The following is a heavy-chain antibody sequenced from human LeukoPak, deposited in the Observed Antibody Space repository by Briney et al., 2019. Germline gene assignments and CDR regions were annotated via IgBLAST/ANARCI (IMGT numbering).Heavy chain of an antibody. J-gene: IGHJ5*02. D-gene: IGHD3-10*01. V-gene: IGHV5-51*01. CDR1: GYSFTSYW. Sequence: GEPMKISCKGSGYSFTSYWIGWVRQMPGKRLEWMGIIYPGDSDTGYSPSFQGQVTISADKSISTAYLQWSSLKASDTAMYYCARLNYYGWGSYQKTFDPWGQGTLVTVSS. CDR3: ARLNYYGWGSYQKTFDP. CDR2: IYPGDSDT.